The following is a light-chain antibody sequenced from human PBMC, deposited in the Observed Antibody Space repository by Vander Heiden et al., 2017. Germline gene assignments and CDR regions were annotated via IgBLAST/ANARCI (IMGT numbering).Light chain of an antibody. CDR2: WAS. CDR1: QSVLYSSNNKNY. Sequence: VVNQSPDSLALSLGERATINCKSSQSVLYSSNNKNYLAWYQQKPGQPPRLVMYWASTRGSGVPDRFSGSGSGTDFTLTISSLQAEDVAVYYCQQYYSIPRTFGQGTKVEIK. CDR3: QQYYSIPRT. V-gene: IGKV4-1*01. J-gene: IGKJ1*01.